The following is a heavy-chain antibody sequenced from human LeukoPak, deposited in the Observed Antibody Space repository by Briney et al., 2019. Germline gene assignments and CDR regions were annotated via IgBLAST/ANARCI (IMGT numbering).Heavy chain of an antibody. J-gene: IGHJ5*02. Sequence: NPSETLSLTCTVSGGSIKNCYWSWIRQPPGKGLEWIGYIYYSGSTNYNPSLKSRVTISIDTSKNQFSLKLTSVTAADTAVYYCARDDYNWFDPWGQGTLVTVSS. V-gene: IGHV4-59*01. CDR3: ARDDYNWFDP. CDR2: IYYSGST. CDR1: GGSIKNCY.